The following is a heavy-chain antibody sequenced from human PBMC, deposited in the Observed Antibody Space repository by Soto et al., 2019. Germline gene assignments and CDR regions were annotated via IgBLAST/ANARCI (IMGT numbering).Heavy chain of an antibody. J-gene: IGHJ4*02. CDR3: ARTYDSSCYPFDY. V-gene: IGHV5-10-1*01. CDR2: IDPSDSYT. CDR1: GYSFTSYW. Sequence: GESLKISCKGSGYSFTSYWISWVRQMPGKGLEWMGRIDPSDSYTNYSPSFQGHVTISADKSSSTAYLQWSSLKASDTAMYYCARTYDSSCYPFDYWGQGTLVTVSS. D-gene: IGHD3-22*01.